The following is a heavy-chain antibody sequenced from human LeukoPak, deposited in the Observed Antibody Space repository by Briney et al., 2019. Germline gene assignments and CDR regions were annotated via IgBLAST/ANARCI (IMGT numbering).Heavy chain of an antibody. CDR3: ARAGPKGTYYYGSGSYFDY. D-gene: IGHD3-10*01. CDR2: ISSSSSYI. V-gene: IGHV3-21*01. J-gene: IGHJ4*02. CDR1: GFTFSSYS. Sequence: GGSLRLSCAASGFTFSSYSMNWVRQAPGKGLEWVSSISSSSSYIYYADSVKGRFTISRDNAKNSLYLQMSSLRAEDTAVYYCARAGPKGTYYYGSGSYFDYWGQGTLVTVSS.